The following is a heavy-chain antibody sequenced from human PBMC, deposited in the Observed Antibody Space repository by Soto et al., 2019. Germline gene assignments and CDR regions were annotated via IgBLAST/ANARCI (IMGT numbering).Heavy chain of an antibody. Sequence: QVQLVQSGAEVKKPGSSVKVSCKASGGTFNNYAISWVRQAPGQGLEWMGGIIPIIGTADYAHKFQGRLALSADESTGTTFMELSSLRSEDTAPYYCARVGMDVVATSAFAYWGQGTLVTVSS. CDR1: GGTFNNYA. V-gene: IGHV1-69*01. D-gene: IGHD5-12*01. CDR2: IIPIIGTA. CDR3: ARVGMDVVATSAFAY. J-gene: IGHJ4*02.